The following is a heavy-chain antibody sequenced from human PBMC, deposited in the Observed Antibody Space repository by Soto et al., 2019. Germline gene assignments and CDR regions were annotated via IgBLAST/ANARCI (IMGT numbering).Heavy chain of an antibody. D-gene: IGHD3-22*01. J-gene: IGHJ4*02. V-gene: IGHV4-34*01. CDR2: INQSGST. CDR1: GGSFSGYY. CDR3: ASEGSGYYFRFDY. Sequence: QVQLQQWGAGLLKPSETLSLTCAVYGGSFSGYYWTWIRQPPGKGLEWIGEINQSGSTNYNPSLKSRVTISVDTSKNQFSLKLTSVTAADTAVYYFASEGSGYYFRFDYWGQGTLVTVSS.